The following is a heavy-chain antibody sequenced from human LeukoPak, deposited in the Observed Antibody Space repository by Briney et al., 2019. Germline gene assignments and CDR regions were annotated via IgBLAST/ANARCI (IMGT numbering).Heavy chain of an antibody. D-gene: IGHD3-3*01. CDR2: ISYDGSNK. CDR1: GFTFSSYG. J-gene: IGHJ4*02. Sequence: GRSLRLSCAASGFTFSSYGMHWVRQAPGKGLEWVAVISYDGSNKYYADSVKGRFTISRDNSKNTLYLQMNSLRAEDTAVYYCAKSSQSGGYYDFWSGYWYYRGQGTLVTVSS. CDR3: AKSSQSGGYYDFWSGYWYY. V-gene: IGHV3-30*18.